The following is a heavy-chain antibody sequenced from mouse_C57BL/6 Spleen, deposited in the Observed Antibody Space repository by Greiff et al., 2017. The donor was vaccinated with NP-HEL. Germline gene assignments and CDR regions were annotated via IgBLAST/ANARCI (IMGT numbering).Heavy chain of an antibody. J-gene: IGHJ1*03. CDR1: GFTFSDAW. CDR3: TRAPDYYGSSYWYFDV. CDR2: IRNKANNHAT. V-gene: IGHV6-6*01. Sequence: EVKLMESGGGLVQPGGSMKLSCAASGFTFSDAWMDWVRQSPEKGLEWVAEIRNKANNHATYYAESVKGRFTISRDDSKSSVYLQMNSLRAEDTGIYYCTRAPDYYGSSYWYFDVWGTGTTVTVSS. D-gene: IGHD1-1*01.